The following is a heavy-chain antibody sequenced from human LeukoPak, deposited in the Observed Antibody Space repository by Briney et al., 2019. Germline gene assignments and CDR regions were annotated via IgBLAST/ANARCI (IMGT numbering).Heavy chain of an antibody. V-gene: IGHV3-23*01. CDR3: AKEDYDYVWGSYRSTPTFDY. CDR2: ISGSGGST. CDR1: GFTFSSYA. Sequence: GSLRLSCAASGFTFSSYAMSWVRQAPGKGLEWVSAISGSGGSTYYADSVKGRFTISRDNSKNTPYLQMNSLRAEDTAVYYCAKEDYDYVWGSYRSTPTFDYWGQGTLVTVSS. D-gene: IGHD3-16*02. J-gene: IGHJ4*02.